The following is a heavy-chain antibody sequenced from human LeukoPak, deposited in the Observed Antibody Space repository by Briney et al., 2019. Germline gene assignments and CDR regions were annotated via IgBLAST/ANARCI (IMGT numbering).Heavy chain of an antibody. D-gene: IGHD3-10*02. Sequence: GGSLRLSCAASGFTFSSNSMNWVRQAPGKGLEWASYISSSSSIIYYADSVKGRFTISRDNAKNSLYLQMNSLRAEDTAVYYCAELGITMIGGVWGKGTTVTISS. CDR1: GFTFSSNS. V-gene: IGHV3-48*01. CDR2: ISSSSSII. CDR3: AELGITMIGGV. J-gene: IGHJ6*04.